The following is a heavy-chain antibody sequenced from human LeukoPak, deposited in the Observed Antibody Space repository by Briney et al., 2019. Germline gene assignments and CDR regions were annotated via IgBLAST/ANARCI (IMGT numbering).Heavy chain of an antibody. V-gene: IGHV1-2*06. Sequence: ASVKVSCKASGYTFTGYYMHWVRQAPGQGLEWMGRINPNSGGTNYAQKFQGRVTMTRDTSISTAYMELSRLRSDDMAVYYCARQGGYDFWSGYYENWFDPWGQGTLVTVSS. CDR1: GYTFTGYY. D-gene: IGHD3-3*01. CDR3: ARQGGYDFWSGYYENWFDP. J-gene: IGHJ5*02. CDR2: INPNSGGT.